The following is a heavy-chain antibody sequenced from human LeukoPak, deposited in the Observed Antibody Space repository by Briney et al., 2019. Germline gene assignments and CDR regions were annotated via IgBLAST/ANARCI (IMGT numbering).Heavy chain of an antibody. D-gene: IGHD2-2*01. Sequence: ASVKVSCKASGGTFSSYAISRVRQAPGQGLEWMGGIIPIFGTANYAQKFQGRVTITADESTSTAYMELSSLRSEDTAVYYCARGDIVVVPAGYGPFDYWGQGTLVTVSS. CDR2: IIPIFGTA. CDR3: ARGDIVVVPAGYGPFDY. V-gene: IGHV1-69*01. CDR1: GGTFSSYA. J-gene: IGHJ4*02.